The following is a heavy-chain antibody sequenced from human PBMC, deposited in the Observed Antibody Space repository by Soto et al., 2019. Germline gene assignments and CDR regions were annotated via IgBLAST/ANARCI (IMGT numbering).Heavy chain of an antibody. D-gene: IGHD3-3*01. V-gene: IGHV1-46*01. J-gene: IGHJ4*02. CDR1: GYAFTDHY. Sequence: ASVKVSCKASGYAFTDHYIHWVRQAPGQGLEWMGLISPDGGSTRYSQKFQARITMARDTSTSTVYMELSSLRSEDTAVYYCARAPRGGVIIVITSAQIDYWGQGTLVTVSS. CDR2: ISPDGGST. CDR3: ARAPRGGVIIVITSAQIDY.